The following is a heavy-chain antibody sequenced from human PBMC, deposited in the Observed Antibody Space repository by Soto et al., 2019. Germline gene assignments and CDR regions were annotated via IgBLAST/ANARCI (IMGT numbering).Heavy chain of an antibody. CDR1: GYTFTGYY. CDR3: ARGNYDFWSGYRYNWFDP. D-gene: IGHD3-3*01. Sequence: QVQLVQSGAEVKKPGASVKVSCKASGYTFTGYYMHWVRQAPGQGLEWMGWINPNSGGTNYAQKFQGWVTMIRDTSISTAYMELSRLRSDDTAVYYCARGNYDFWSGYRYNWFDPWGQGTLVTVSS. J-gene: IGHJ5*02. CDR2: INPNSGGT. V-gene: IGHV1-2*04.